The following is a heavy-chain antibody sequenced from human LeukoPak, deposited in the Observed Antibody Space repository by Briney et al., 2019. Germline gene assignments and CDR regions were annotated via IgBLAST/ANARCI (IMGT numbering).Heavy chain of an antibody. D-gene: IGHD6-19*01. CDR1: GNSFTSYW. CDR2: IYPGDSDT. CDR3: ARSTVAGRRRAFDI. V-gene: IGHV5-51*01. Sequence: GESLKISCKGSGNSFTSYWIAWVRQMPGKGLEWMGIIYPGDSDTRYSPSFQGQVTISADKSISTAYLQWSSLKASDTAMYYCARSTVAGRRRAFDIWGQGTMVIVSS. J-gene: IGHJ3*02.